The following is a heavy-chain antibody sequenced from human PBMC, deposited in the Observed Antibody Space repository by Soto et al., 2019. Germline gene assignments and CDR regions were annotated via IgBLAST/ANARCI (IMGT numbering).Heavy chain of an antibody. Sequence: PSETLSLTCTVSGGSISSSNYYWGWIRQPPGKGLEWIGSIYYSGSTYYNPSLKSRVSIXXXTXXXXLSLXLXXVTXADTAVYYCATMLVRYFDYWGQGTLVTVSS. J-gene: IGHJ4*02. CDR3: ATMLVRYFDY. D-gene: IGHD6-6*01. CDR2: IYYSGST. CDR1: GGSISSSNYY. V-gene: IGHV4-39*01.